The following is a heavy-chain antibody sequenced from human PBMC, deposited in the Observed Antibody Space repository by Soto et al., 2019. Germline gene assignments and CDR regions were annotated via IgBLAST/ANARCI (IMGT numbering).Heavy chain of an antibody. CDR1: GFTFSSYG. D-gene: IGHD1-26*01. V-gene: IGHV3-30*18. J-gene: IGHJ6*02. CDR2: ISYDGSNK. CDR3: AKEALPRWELGGYGMDV. Sequence: GGSLRLSCAASGFTFSSYGMHWVRQAPGKGLEWVAVISYDGSNKYYADSVKGRFTISRDNSKNTLYLQMNSLRAEDTAVYYCAKEALPRWELGGYGMDVWGQGTTVTVSS.